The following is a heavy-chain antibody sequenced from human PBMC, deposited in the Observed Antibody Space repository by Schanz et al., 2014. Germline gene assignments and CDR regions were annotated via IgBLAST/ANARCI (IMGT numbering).Heavy chain of an antibody. CDR2: LSGDGGTT. D-gene: IGHD3-22*01. J-gene: IGHJ3*01. Sequence: EVQLLESGGGLVQPGESLRLSCAASGFSFSSYTMSWVRQAPGKGLQWVSSLSGDGGTTHYADSVKGRFTISRDNAKNSLYLQMNSLRAEDTGVYYCARGREVVAKIFDVWGQGTIVTVSS. CDR1: GFSFSSYT. V-gene: IGHV3-23*01. CDR3: ARGREVVAKIFDV.